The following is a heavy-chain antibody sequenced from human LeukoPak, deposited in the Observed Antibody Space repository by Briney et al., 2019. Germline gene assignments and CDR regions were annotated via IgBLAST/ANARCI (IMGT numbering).Heavy chain of an antibody. Sequence: PSETLSLTCAVYGGSFSGYYWSWIRQPPGKGLEWIGEINHSGSTNYNPSLKSRVTISVDTSKNQFSLKLSSVTAADTAVYYCARGRFAAMAGKYDYWGQGTLVTVSS. CDR1: GGSFSGYY. CDR3: ARGRFAAMAGKYDY. V-gene: IGHV4-34*01. J-gene: IGHJ4*02. D-gene: IGHD5-18*01. CDR2: INHSGST.